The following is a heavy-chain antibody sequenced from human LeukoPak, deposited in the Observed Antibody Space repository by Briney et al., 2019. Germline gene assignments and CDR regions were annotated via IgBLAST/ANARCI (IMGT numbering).Heavy chain of an antibody. J-gene: IGHJ4*02. Sequence: ASVKVSCKASGGTFSSYAISWVRQAPGQGLEWIGGIIPIFGTANYAHKFQGRVTITTDESTSTASMELSSLRSEDTAVYYCARDSDSSGWATFDYWGQGTLVTVSS. CDR3: ARDSDSSGWATFDY. CDR1: GGTFSSYA. D-gene: IGHD6-19*01. CDR2: IIPIFGTA. V-gene: IGHV1-69*05.